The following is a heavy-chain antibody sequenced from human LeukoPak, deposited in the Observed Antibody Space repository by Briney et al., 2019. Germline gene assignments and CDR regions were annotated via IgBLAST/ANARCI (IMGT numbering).Heavy chain of an antibody. CDR3: ASLSSGYES. V-gene: IGHV1-18*01. CDR1: GGTFSSYA. CDR2: ISAYNGNT. J-gene: IGHJ4*02. Sequence: ASVKVSCKASGGTFSSYAISWVRQAPGQGLEWMGWISAYNGNTNYAQKLQGRVTMATDTSTSTAYMELRSLRSDDTAVYYCASLSSGYESWGQGTLVTVSS. D-gene: IGHD5-12*01.